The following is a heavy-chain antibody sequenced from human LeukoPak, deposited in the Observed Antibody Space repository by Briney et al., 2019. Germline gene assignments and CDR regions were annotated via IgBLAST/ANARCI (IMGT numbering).Heavy chain of an antibody. CDR2: IYYSGST. CDR3: AREWEIGYFDY. Sequence: SETLSLTCTVSGGSISSSSYYWGWIRQPPGKGLEWIGSIYYSGSTYYNPSLKSRVTISVDTSKNQFSLKLSSVTAADTAVYYCAREWEIGYFDYWGQGTLVTVSS. J-gene: IGHJ4*02. V-gene: IGHV4-39*07. D-gene: IGHD1-26*01. CDR1: GGSISSSSYY.